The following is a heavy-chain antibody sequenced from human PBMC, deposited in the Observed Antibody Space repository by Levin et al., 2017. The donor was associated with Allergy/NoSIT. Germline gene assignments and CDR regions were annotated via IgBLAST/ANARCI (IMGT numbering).Heavy chain of an antibody. CDR1: GFLFDDYA. Sequence: LSLTCAASGFLFDDYALSWVRQPPGKGLEWVSAITGSGSNSYYADSVEGRFTISRDNDKKTLYLEMHSLRVEDTAVYYCAKVDGGSFLVFYGLDVWGQGTTVTVSS. J-gene: IGHJ6*02. CDR3: AKVDGGSFLVFYGLDV. CDR2: ITGSGSNS. D-gene: IGHD1-26*01. V-gene: IGHV3-23*01.